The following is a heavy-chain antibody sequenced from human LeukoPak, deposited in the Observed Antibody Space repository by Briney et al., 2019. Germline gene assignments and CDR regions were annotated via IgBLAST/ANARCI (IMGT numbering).Heavy chain of an antibody. CDR3: ARQKYSGSSLDY. V-gene: IGHV3-33*05. CDR2: ISYDGSNK. Sequence: GGSLRLSCAASGLTFSSYDMHWVRQAPGKGLEWVALISYDGSNKYYADSVKGRFTISRDNSKSTLYLQMNSLGAEDTAVYYCARQKYSGSSLDYWGQGTLVIVSS. D-gene: IGHD6-6*01. J-gene: IGHJ4*02. CDR1: GLTFSSYD.